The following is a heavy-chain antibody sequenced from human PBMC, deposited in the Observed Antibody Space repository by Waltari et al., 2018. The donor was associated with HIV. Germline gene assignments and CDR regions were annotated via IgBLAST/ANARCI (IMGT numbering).Heavy chain of an antibody. CDR3: ARGGCSGRTCYSKSFDL. CDR1: EGAFSSYT. D-gene: IGHD2-15*01. Sequence: QVQLVQSGAEMKMPESTVKVSCKAPEGAFSSYTISWVRQAPGQGLEWMGGIIPKFGATNYAQKFQGRVTISADESTSTVYLELTSLRSDDTAVYHCARGGCSGRTCYSKSFDLWGQGTESPSL. V-gene: IGHV1-69*19. CDR2: IIPKFGAT. J-gene: IGHJ3*01.